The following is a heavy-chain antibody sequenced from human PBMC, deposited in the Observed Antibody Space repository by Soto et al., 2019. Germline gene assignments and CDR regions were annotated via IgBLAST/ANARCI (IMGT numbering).Heavy chain of an antibody. J-gene: IGHJ5*02. CDR3: ARERPDGARLDP. CDR1: GGSVSSGSYY. Sequence: SETLSLTCTVSGGSVSSGSYYWSWIRQPPGKGLEWSGYIYYSGSTNYNPSLKSRVTISVDTSKNQFSLKLSSVTAADTAVYYCARERPDGARLDPWGQGTLVTVSS. D-gene: IGHD6-6*01. CDR2: IYYSGST. V-gene: IGHV4-61*01.